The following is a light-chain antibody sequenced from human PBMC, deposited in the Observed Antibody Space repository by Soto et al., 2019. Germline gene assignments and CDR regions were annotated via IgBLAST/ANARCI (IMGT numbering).Light chain of an antibody. CDR2: GAS. Sequence: EIVLTQSPGTLSLSPGERATLSCMTSQSVSSSHLVWYQQKPGQPPRLLIYGASSRATDISDRFSGSGSGTDFTLTISRLEPDDFAVYYCQQCCISPPTFGQGTKVESK. CDR1: QSVSSSH. V-gene: IGKV3-20*01. CDR3: QQCCISPPT. J-gene: IGKJ1*01.